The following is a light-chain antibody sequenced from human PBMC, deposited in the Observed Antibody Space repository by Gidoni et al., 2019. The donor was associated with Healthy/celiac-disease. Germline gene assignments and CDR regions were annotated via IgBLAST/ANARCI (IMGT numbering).Light chain of an antibody. CDR2: DAS. CDR3: QQRSTWPRVT. V-gene: IGKV3-11*01. Sequence: EIALTQSPATLSLSPGERATLACRASQSVSSYLAWYQQKPGQAPRLLIYDASNRATGIPARFSGSGSGTDFTLTISSLEPEDFAVYYCQQRSTWPRVTFGPGTKVDIK. CDR1: QSVSSY. J-gene: IGKJ3*01.